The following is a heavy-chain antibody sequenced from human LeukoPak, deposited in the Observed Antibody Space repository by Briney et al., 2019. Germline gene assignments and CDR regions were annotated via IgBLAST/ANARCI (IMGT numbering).Heavy chain of an antibody. D-gene: IGHD3-10*01. Sequence: EASVKVSCKASGYTFTGYYIHWVRQAPGQGLEWMGWINPDSGGTSYAQKFRGRVTVTRDTSISTAYMDLGSLRSDDTAVYYCARQRYSGRPEYYFDFWGQGTLVTVSS. CDR3: ARQRYSGRPEYYFDF. V-gene: IGHV1-2*02. CDR2: INPDSGGT. J-gene: IGHJ4*02. CDR1: GYTFTGYY.